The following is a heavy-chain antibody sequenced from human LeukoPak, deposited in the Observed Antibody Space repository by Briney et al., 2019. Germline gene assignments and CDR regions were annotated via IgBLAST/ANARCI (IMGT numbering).Heavy chain of an antibody. D-gene: IGHD6-19*01. J-gene: IGHJ4*02. V-gene: IGHV4-30-4*01. CDR2: IYYSGST. CDR1: GGSISSGDYY. CDR3: ARDSLRPGIAVVGQFDY. Sequence: SETLSLTCTVSGGSISSGDYYWSWIRQPPGKGLEWIGYIYYSGSTYYNPSLKSRVTISVDTSKNQFSLKLSSVTAADTAVYYCARDSLRPGIAVVGQFDYWGQGTLVTVSS.